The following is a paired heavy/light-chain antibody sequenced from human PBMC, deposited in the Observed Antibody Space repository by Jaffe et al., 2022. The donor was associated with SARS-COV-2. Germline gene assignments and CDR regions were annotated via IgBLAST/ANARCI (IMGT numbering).Heavy chain of an antibody. Sequence: QVQLQQWGAGLLKPSETLSLTCAVYGGSFSGYYWSWIRQPPGKGLEWIGEINHSGSTNYNPSLKSRVTISVDTSKNQFSLKLTSVTAADTAVYYCARGLRVLGYCSGGSCLAEYFQHWGQGTLVTVSS. D-gene: IGHD2-15*01. V-gene: IGHV4-34*01. CDR3: ARGLRVLGYCSGGSCLAEYFQH. CDR2: INHSGST. CDR1: GGSFSGYY. J-gene: IGHJ1*01.
Light chain of an antibody. V-gene: IGLV3-19*01. J-gene: IGLJ2*01. Sequence: SSELTQDPAVSVALGQTVRITCQGDSLRSYSASWYQQKPGQAPVLVIYAKNNRPSGIPDRFSGSSSGNTASLTITGAQAEDEADYYCYSRDSSGNHLVFGGGTKLTVL. CDR1: SLRSYS. CDR3: YSRDSSGNHLV. CDR2: AKN.